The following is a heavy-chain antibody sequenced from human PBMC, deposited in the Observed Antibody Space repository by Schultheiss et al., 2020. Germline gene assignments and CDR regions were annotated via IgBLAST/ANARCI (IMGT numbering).Heavy chain of an antibody. V-gene: IGHV4-34*01. Sequence: SETLSLTCAVYGGSFSGYYWSWIRQPPGKGLEWIGEINHSGSTNYNPSLKSRVTISVDTSKNQFSLKLSSVTAADTAVYYCARALRDGYNYGWFDPWGQGKRVTV. D-gene: IGHD5-24*01. J-gene: IGHJ5*02. CDR2: INHSGST. CDR3: ARALRDGYNYGWFDP. CDR1: GGSFSGYY.